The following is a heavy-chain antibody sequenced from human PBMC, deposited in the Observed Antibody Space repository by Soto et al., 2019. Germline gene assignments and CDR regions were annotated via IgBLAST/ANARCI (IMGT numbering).Heavy chain of an antibody. J-gene: IGHJ4*02. CDR1: GITISNYP. CDR2: ISGSGDRS. V-gene: IGHV3-23*01. Sequence: EVQLLESGGGSVQPGGSLRLSCAASGITISNYPMSWVRQAPGKGLDWVSGISGSGDRSYYADSAKGRFTSSKDISRNSLSLQLDSLGVEDTAVYFCVKDDGGYPSTAPHWGQGTLVTVSS. D-gene: IGHD3-22*01. CDR3: VKDDGGYPSTAPH.